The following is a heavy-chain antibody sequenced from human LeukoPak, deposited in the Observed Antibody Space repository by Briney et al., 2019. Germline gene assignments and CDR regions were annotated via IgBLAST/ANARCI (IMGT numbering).Heavy chain of an antibody. Sequence: GESLKISCKGSGYNFTNHWIGWVRQVPGKGLEWVGIIYPADSDPRSSTSFKGQVTISADKSISPASLLWSSLKASDTAMYYCARLVVTPTYDSWGQGTLVTVSS. CDR3: ARLVVTPTYDS. V-gene: IGHV5-51*01. CDR2: IYPADSDP. CDR1: GYNFTNHW. D-gene: IGHD2-21*02. J-gene: IGHJ4*02.